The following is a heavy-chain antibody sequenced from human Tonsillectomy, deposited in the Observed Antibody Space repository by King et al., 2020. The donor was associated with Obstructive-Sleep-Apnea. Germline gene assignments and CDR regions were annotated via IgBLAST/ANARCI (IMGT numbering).Heavy chain of an antibody. Sequence: VQLVESGGGLVQPGGSLRLSCAASGFTFSGYAMSWVRQAPGKGLEWVSSISGSGRSTNYADSLKGRFTISRDTSKNTLYLQINSLRAEDTAVYYCAKDLNNVEWLRYFDYWGQGTLVTVSS. CDR1: GFTFSGYA. D-gene: IGHD6-19*01. CDR2: ISGSGRST. J-gene: IGHJ4*02. CDR3: AKDLNNVEWLRYFDY. V-gene: IGHV3-23*04.